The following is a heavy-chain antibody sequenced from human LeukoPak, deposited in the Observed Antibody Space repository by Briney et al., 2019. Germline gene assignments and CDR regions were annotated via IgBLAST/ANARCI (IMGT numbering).Heavy chain of an antibody. CDR1: GGTFSSYA. CDR3: ARDGIAVAGIRLNWYFDL. V-gene: IGHV1-69*01. Sequence: GSSVKVPCKASGGTFSSYAISWVRQAPGQGLEWMGGIIPIFGTANYAQKFQGRVTITADESTSTAYMELSSLRSEDTAVYYCARDGIAVAGIRLNWYFDLWGRGTLVTVSS. CDR2: IIPIFGTA. J-gene: IGHJ2*01. D-gene: IGHD6-19*01.